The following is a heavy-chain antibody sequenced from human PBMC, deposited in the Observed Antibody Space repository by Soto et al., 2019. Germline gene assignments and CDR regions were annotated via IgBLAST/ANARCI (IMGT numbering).Heavy chain of an antibody. D-gene: IGHD3-16*01. CDR3: ARLAGGNYYYGMDV. V-gene: IGHV5-51*01. CDR2: IYPGDSNA. CDR1: GYSFTNYW. J-gene: IGHJ6*02. Sequence: PVESLKISCEGSGYSFTNYWIGWVRQMPGKGLEWMGIIYPGDSNARYSPSVQGQVTFSADKSISTAYLQWSSLKASDTAMYYCARLAGGNYYYGMDVWGQGTTVTVSS.